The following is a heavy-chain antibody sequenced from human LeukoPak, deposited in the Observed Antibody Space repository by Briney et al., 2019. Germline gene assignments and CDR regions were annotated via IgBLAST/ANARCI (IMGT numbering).Heavy chain of an antibody. V-gene: IGHV3-21*01. CDR1: GFTFSSYS. J-gene: IGHJ5*02. CDR2: ISSSSSYI. CDR3: ARDWGRIVVVPAWALNWFDP. D-gene: IGHD2-2*01. Sequence: GGSLRLSCAASGFTFSSYSMNWVRQAPGKGLEWVSSISSSSSYIYYADSVKGRFTVSRDNAKNSLYLQMNSLRAEDTAVYYCARDWGRIVVVPAWALNWFDPWGQRTLVTASS.